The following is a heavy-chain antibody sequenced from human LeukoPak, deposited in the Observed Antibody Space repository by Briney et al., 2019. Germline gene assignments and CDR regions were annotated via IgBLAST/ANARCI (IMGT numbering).Heavy chain of an antibody. J-gene: IGHJ4*02. CDR2: ISWNSGSI. CDR1: GFTFDDYA. Sequence: GGSLRLSCAASGFTFDDYAMHWVRQAPGKGLEWVSGISWNSGSIGYADSVKGRFTISRDNAKNSLYLQMNSLRAEDTALYYCAKDISLAGNYFDYWGQGTLVTVSS. V-gene: IGHV3-9*01. CDR3: AKDISLAGNYFDY.